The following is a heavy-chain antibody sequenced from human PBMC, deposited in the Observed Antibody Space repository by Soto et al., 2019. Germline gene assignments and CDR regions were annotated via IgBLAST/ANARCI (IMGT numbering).Heavy chain of an antibody. Sequence: QVQLVQSGAEVKKPGASVKVSCKASGYTFTSYGISWVRQAPGQGLEWMGWIRAYNGNTNYAQKLQGRVTMTRDTSTSTAYMELRSLRSDDTAVYYCARGEDSNYSHYYYDGMDVWGQGSTVTVSS. CDR2: IRAYNGNT. CDR1: GYTFTSYG. D-gene: IGHD4-4*01. CDR3: ARGEDSNYSHYYYDGMDV. V-gene: IGHV1-18*01. J-gene: IGHJ6*02.